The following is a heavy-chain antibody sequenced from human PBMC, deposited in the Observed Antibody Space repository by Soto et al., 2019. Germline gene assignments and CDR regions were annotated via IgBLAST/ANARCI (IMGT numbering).Heavy chain of an antibody. J-gene: IGHJ4*02. V-gene: IGHV1-69*13. Sequence: SVKVSCKASGGTFSSYAISWVRQAPGQGLEWMGGIIPIFGTANYAQKFQGRVTITADESTSTAYMELSSLRSEDTAVYYCARDLSGYDLGSPDYWGQGTLVTVSS. CDR3: ARDLSGYDLGSPDY. CDR2: IIPIFGTA. CDR1: GGTFSSYA. D-gene: IGHD5-12*01.